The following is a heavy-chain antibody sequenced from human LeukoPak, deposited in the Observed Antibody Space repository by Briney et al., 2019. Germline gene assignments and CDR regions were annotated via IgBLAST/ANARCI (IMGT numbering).Heavy chain of an antibody. CDR1: GGSISNTDH. V-gene: IGHV4-4*02. J-gene: IGHJ3*02. CDR2: MYHDGYA. CDR3: ARARGAVAGWSFDI. Sequence: SETLSLTCAVSGGSISNTDHWSWVRHPPGAGLEGIGEMYHDGYANYNPSLKSRVTISVDKSKNHFSLKLTSVTAADTAVYYCARARGAVAGWSFDIWGQGTVVTVSS. D-gene: IGHD6-19*01.